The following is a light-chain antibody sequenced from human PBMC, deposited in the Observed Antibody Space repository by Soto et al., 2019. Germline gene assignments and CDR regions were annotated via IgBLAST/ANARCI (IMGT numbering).Light chain of an antibody. CDR1: QGISNY. J-gene: IGKJ1*01. CDR3: LQHNSYSWT. CDR2: AAS. V-gene: IGKV1-17*03. Sequence: IRMTQSPSSLPASTGDRVTLTCRASQGISNYLAWFQQKPGKVPKRLIYAASSLQSGVPSRFKGSGSGTEFTLTISRLQPEDFETYFCLQHNSYSWTFGQGTKVDIK.